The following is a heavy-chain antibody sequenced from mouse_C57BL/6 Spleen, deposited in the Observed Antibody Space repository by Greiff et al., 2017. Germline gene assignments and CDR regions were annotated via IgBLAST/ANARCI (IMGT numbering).Heavy chain of an antibody. Sequence: QVQLQQPGAELVKPGASVKLSCKASGYTFTSYWMQWVKQRPGQGLEWIGEIDPSDSYTNYNQKFKGKATLTVDTASSTAYMQLSSRTSEDSAVDDCARRGGQDYGSKEDYYFDDWSQGTTRTVSS. D-gene: IGHD1-1*01. CDR2: IDPSDSYT. V-gene: IGHV1-50*01. J-gene: IGHJ2*01. CDR1: GYTFTSYW. CDR3: ARRGGQDYGSKEDYYFDD.